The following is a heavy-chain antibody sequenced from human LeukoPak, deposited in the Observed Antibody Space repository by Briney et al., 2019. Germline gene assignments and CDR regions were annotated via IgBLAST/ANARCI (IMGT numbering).Heavy chain of an antibody. CDR2: ISSSSSYI. D-gene: IGHD3-22*01. CDR1: GFTFSSYS. V-gene: IGHV3-21*04. Sequence: PGGSLRLSCAASGFTFSSYSMNWVRQAPGKGLEWVSSISSSSSYIYYADSVKGRFTISRDNSKNTLYLQMNSLRAEDTAVYYCARDAYYDSISAFDIWGQGTMVTVSS. CDR3: ARDAYYDSISAFDI. J-gene: IGHJ3*02.